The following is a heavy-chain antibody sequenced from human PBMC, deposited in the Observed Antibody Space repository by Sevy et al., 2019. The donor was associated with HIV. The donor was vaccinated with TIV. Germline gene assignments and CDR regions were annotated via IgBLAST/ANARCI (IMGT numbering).Heavy chain of an antibody. V-gene: IGHV3-33*01. CDR1: GFSISGYG. J-gene: IGHJ4*02. D-gene: IGHD6-19*01. CDR2: IWYDGTNK. CDR3: AREDIRVAGIGYYFHS. Sequence: GGSLILSCAASGFSISGYGMHWVRQAPGKGLEWVAVIWYDGTNKEYADSVKGRLTISRDNSKNTLYLQLNSLRAEDTAVYYCAREDIRVAGIGYYFHSWGQGTLVTVSS.